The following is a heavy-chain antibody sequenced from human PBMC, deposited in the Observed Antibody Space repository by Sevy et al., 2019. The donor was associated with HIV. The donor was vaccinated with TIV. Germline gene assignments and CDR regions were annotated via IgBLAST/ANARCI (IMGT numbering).Heavy chain of an antibody. CDR1: GFTFSNYA. D-gene: IGHD3-22*01. CDR3: ATVYDSSGTSYGIDI. J-gene: IGHJ3*02. Sequence: GSLRLSCAASGFTFSNYAMSWVRQAPGKGLEWDSGISGRGDRTYYADSVKGRVTISRDNSRNTLDLQMNSLRAEDTAIYYCATVYDSSGTSYGIDIWGQGTRVTVSS. CDR2: ISGRGDRT. V-gene: IGHV3-23*01.